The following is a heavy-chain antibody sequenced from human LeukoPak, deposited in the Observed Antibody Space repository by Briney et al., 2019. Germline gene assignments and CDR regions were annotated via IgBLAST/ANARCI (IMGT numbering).Heavy chain of an antibody. D-gene: IGHD2-2*02. CDR2: IYYSGST. J-gene: IGHJ3*02. CDR3: ARLQVGVFVVVPAAIRGAFDI. V-gene: IGHV4-59*01. Sequence: SETLSLTCTVSGGSISSYYWSWIRQPPGKGLEWIGYIYYSGSTNYNPSLKSRVTISVDTSKNQFSLKLSSVTAADTAVYYCARLQVGVFVVVPAAIRGAFDIWGQGTMVTVSS. CDR1: GGSISSYY.